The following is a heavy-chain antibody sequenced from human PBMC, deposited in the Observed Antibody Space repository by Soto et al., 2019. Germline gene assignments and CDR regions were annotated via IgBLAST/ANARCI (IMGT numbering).Heavy chain of an antibody. J-gene: IGHJ5*02. D-gene: IGHD2-21*02. CDR1: GYTFTSYG. Sequence: QVQLVQSGAEVKKPGASVKVSCKASGYTFTSYGMNWVRQAPGQGLEWMGWISTYNGNTNYAQKFQGRVTMTTDTSTTTAYMEVRSLRSDDTAVYFCARDLGDVVVVTVGYNRLDPWGQGTLVTVSS. CDR3: ARDLGDVVVVTVGYNRLDP. V-gene: IGHV1-18*01. CDR2: ISTYNGNT.